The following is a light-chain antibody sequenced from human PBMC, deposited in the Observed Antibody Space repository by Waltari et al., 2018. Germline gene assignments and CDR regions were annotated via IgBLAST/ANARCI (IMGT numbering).Light chain of an antibody. V-gene: IGKV6-21*01. Sequence: DIVLTTSQDFQSVTTKNKDTINCRSSQSIGISLHWYQQKPDQSQKLLIKYASQSFSGVPSRFSGSGSGTDFTLTINSLEAEDAATYYCHQSSSLPLTFGVGTKVEIK. CDR3: HQSSSLPLT. CDR2: YAS. J-gene: IGKJ4*01. CDR1: QSIGIS.